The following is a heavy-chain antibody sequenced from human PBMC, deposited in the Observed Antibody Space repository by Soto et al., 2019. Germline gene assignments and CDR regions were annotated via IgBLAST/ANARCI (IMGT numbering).Heavy chain of an antibody. CDR3: ASWVEADPVGYCSGGSCYAFDI. Sequence: PSETLSLTCTVPGGSISSYYWSWIRQPPGTGLECIGYIYYSGSTNYNPSLKSRVTISVATSKNQFPLKLSSGTAADTAVYYCASWVEADPVGYCSGGSCYAFDIWGQGIMVTASS. V-gene: IGHV4-59*01. CDR2: IYYSGST. J-gene: IGHJ3*02. CDR1: GGSISSYY. D-gene: IGHD2-15*01.